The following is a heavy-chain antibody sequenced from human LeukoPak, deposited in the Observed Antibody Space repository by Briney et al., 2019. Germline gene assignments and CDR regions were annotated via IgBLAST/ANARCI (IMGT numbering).Heavy chain of an antibody. CDR2: INTNTGNP. CDR1: GYIFDIYA. CDR3: ARGRSWFDP. D-gene: IGHD3-10*01. J-gene: IGHJ5*02. Sequence: ASVKVSCKASGYIFDIYALIWVRQAPGQGLELMGWINTNTGNPTYAQGFTGRFVFSLDTSVSTAFLQINSLKTDDTAVYYCARGRSWFDPWGQGTLVTVSS. V-gene: IGHV7-4-1*02.